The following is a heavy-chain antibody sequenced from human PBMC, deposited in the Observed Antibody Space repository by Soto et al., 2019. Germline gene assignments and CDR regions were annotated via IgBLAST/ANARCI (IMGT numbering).Heavy chain of an antibody. Sequence: GASVKVSCKASGGTFSSYAISWVRQAPGQRLEWMGWINAGNGNTKYSQKFQGRVTITRDTSASTGYMELSSLGPEDTAVYYCVRSIDSWGQGTLVTVSS. CDR3: VRSIDS. CDR1: GGTFSSYA. CDR2: INAGNGNT. J-gene: IGHJ4*02. V-gene: IGHV1-3*01.